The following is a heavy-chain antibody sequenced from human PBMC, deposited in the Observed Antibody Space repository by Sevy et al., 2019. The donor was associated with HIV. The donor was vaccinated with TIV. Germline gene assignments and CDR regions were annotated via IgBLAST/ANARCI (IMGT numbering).Heavy chain of an antibody. CDR1: GGSFSGYY. V-gene: IGHV4-34*01. Sequence: SETLSLTCAVYGGSFSGYYWSWIRQPPGKGLEWIGEINHSGSTNYNPSLKSRVTISVDTSKNQFSLKLSSVTAADTAVYYCARERYGSASPSDYWGQGTLVTVSS. CDR3: ARERYGSASPSDY. J-gene: IGHJ4*02. D-gene: IGHD3-10*01. CDR2: INHSGST.